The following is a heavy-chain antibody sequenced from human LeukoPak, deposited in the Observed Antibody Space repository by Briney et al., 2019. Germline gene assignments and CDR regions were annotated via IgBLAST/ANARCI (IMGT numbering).Heavy chain of an antibody. V-gene: IGHV3-74*01. J-gene: IGHJ4*02. CDR2: INSDGSTT. CDR1: GFTFSTYG. D-gene: IGHD1-26*01. Sequence: GGTLRLSCAASGFTFSTYGMTWVRQAPGKGLEWVSRINSDGSTTTYADSVKGRFTISRDKAQNTLYLQMNSLRAEDTAVYYCGRAGSSSGTYPVGQWGQGSLVVVSS. CDR3: GRAGSSSGTYPVGQ.